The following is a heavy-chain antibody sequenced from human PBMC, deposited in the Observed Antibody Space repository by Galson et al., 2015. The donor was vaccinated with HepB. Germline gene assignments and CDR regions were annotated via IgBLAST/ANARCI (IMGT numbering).Heavy chain of an antibody. CDR2: ISSSSSYI. V-gene: IGHV3-21*01. Sequence: SLRLSCAASGFTFSTYSMNWVRQAPGKGLEWVSSISSSSSYIYYADSVKGRFTISRDNAKSSLYVQMNSLRAEDTAVYFCVRGSIDAFDIWGQGTMVTVSS. CDR3: VRGSIDAFDI. J-gene: IGHJ3*02. CDR1: GFTFSTYS.